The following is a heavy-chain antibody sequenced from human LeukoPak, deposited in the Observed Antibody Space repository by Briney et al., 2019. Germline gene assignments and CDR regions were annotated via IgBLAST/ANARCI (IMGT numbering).Heavy chain of an antibody. Sequence: GGSLRLSCAASGFTFSSYEMNWVRQAPGKGLEWVSAISGSGVNTYYADSVKGRFTISRDNSKNTLYLQMNSLRAEDTALYYCAKDERIQLWFPYGMDVWGQGTTVTVSS. CDR1: GFTFSSYE. V-gene: IGHV3-23*01. J-gene: IGHJ6*02. CDR2: ISGSGVNT. CDR3: AKDERIQLWFPYGMDV. D-gene: IGHD5-18*01.